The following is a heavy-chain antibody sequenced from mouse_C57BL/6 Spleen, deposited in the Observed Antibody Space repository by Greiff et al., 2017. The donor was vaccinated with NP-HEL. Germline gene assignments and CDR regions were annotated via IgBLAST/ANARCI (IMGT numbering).Heavy chain of an antibody. Sequence: QVQLQQPGAELVKPGASVKMSCKASGYTFTSYWITWVKQRPGQGLEWIGDIYPGSGSTNYNEKFKGKATLTVNKSSSTAYMELRSLTSEDSAVYYCARGLSNFDYWGQGTTLTVSS. V-gene: IGHV1-55*01. D-gene: IGHD3-1*01. CDR1: GYTFTSYW. CDR3: ARGLSNFDY. CDR2: IYPGSGST. J-gene: IGHJ2*01.